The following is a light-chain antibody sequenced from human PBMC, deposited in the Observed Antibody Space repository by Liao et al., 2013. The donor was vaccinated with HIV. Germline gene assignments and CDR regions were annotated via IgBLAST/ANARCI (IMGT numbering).Light chain of an antibody. J-gene: IGLJ2*01. CDR2: QDS. CDR3: QAWDNNFVV. V-gene: IGLV3-1*01. Sequence: SYELTQPPSVSVSPGQTASITCSGDRLGDNIVSWYQQRPGQSPVVVIYQDSKRPSGIPERFSGSNSGNTATLTISGTQAMDEADYYCQAWDNNFVVFGGGTKLTVL. CDR1: RLGDNI.